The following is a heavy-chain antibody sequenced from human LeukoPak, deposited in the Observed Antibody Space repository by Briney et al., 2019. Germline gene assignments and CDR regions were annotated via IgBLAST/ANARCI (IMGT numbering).Heavy chain of an antibody. CDR1: GFTFSSYW. CDR2: IKQDGSEK. Sequence: GGSLRLSCAASGFTFSSYWMSWVRQAPGKGLEWVANIKQDGSEKYYVDSMKGRFTISRDSAKNSLYLQMNSLRAEDTAVYYCARGFGLLGSGSYYPLPLDYWGQGTLVTVSS. CDR3: ARGFGLLGSGSYYPLPLDY. J-gene: IGHJ4*02. V-gene: IGHV3-7*01. D-gene: IGHD3-10*01.